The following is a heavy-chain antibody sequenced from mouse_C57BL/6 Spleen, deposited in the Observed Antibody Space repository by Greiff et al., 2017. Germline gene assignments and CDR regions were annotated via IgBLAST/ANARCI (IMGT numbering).Heavy chain of an antibody. CDR3: TTWNDGFPLDY. Sequence: EVQLQQSGAELVRPGASVKLSCTASGFNIKDDYMHWVKQRPEQGLEWIGWIDPGNGDTEYASKFQGKATITADTSSNTAYLQLSSLTSEDTAVYYCTTWNDGFPLDYWGQGTTLTVSS. CDR1: GFNIKDDY. CDR2: IDPGNGDT. V-gene: IGHV14-4*01. D-gene: IGHD2-3*01. J-gene: IGHJ2*01.